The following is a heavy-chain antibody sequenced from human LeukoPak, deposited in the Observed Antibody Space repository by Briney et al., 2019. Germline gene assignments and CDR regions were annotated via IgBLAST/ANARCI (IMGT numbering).Heavy chain of an antibody. J-gene: IGHJ5*02. CDR3: ARGGRPTGYHDSSRQNWFDP. Sequence: GASVKVSCKASGYTFTSYAMHWVRQAPGQRLEWMGWINAGNGNTKYSQKFQGRVTITRDTSASTAYMELSSLRSEDTAVYYCARGGRPTGYHDSSRQNWFDPWGQGTLVTVSS. D-gene: IGHD3-22*01. CDR1: GYTFTSYA. CDR2: INAGNGNT. V-gene: IGHV1-3*01.